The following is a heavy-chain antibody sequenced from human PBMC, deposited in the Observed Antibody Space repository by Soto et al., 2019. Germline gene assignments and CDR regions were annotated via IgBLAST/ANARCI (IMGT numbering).Heavy chain of an antibody. J-gene: IGHJ4*02. V-gene: IGHV1-18*01. CDR1: GYTFTSYG. D-gene: IGHD1-1*01. Sequence: QVHLVQSGAEVKKPGASVKVSCKASGYTFTSYGITWARQAPGQGLEWMGWISAHNGNTDYAQKLQGRVIVTRDTSTSTAYMELRSLISDDTAVYYCGRGRYGDYWGQGALVTVSS. CDR2: ISAHNGNT. CDR3: GRGRYGDY.